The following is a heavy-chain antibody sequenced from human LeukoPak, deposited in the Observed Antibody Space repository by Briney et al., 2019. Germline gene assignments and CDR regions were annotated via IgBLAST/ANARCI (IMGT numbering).Heavy chain of an antibody. V-gene: IGHV4-4*07. J-gene: IGHJ4*02. CDR3: AREPTSGREPTSGRPLDY. D-gene: IGHD5-12*01. CDR1: GGSTSGYF. CDR2: IYSSGIN. Sequence: SETLSLTCTVSGGSTSGYFWSWIRQPAGKGLEWIGRIYSSGINNYNPSLKGRVTMSLDTSKNHLSLNLSSVTAADTAVYYCAREPTSGREPTSGRPLDYWGQGTLVTVSP.